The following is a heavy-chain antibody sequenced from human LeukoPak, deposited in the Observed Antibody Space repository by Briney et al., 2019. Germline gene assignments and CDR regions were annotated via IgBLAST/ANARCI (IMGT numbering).Heavy chain of an antibody. Sequence: KSSETLSLTCTVSGGSISSYYWSWIRQPPGKGLEWIGYIYYSGSTNYNPSLKSRVTISVDTSKNQFSLKLSSVTAADTAVYFCARYGNVPSAHFDYWGQGTLVTVSS. J-gene: IGHJ4*02. CDR3: ARYGNVPSAHFDY. V-gene: IGHV4-59*01. D-gene: IGHD2-2*01. CDR2: IYYSGST. CDR1: GGSISSYY.